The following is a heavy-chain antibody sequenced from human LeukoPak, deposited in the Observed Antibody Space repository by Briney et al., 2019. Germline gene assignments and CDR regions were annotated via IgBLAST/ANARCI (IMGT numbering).Heavy chain of an antibody. Sequence: ASVKVSCKASGYTFSLYGITWVRQAPGQGLEWMGWISADKGNTNYAQNLQGRVTMTTDTSTSTAYMDLRSLRSDDTAVYYCTKSGLDGVPPTDWGQGTLVTVSS. D-gene: IGHD3-3*01. V-gene: IGHV1-18*01. J-gene: IGHJ4*02. CDR1: GYTFSLYG. CDR3: TKSGLDGVPPTD. CDR2: ISADKGNT.